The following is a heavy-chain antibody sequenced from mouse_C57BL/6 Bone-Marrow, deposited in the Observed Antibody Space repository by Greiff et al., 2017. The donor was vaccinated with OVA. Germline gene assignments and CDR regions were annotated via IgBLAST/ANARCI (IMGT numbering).Heavy chain of an antibody. J-gene: IGHJ4*01. CDR1: GFTFSSYG. CDR3: ARSYYSNYEDAMDY. V-gene: IGHV5-6*01. Sequence: EVMLVESGGDLVKPGGSLKLSCAASGFTFSSYGMSWVRQTPDKRLEWVATISSGGSYTYYPDSVKGRFTISRDNAKNTLYLQMSSLKSEDTAMYYYARSYYSNYEDAMDYWGQGTSVTVSS. D-gene: IGHD2-5*01. CDR2: ISSGGSYT.